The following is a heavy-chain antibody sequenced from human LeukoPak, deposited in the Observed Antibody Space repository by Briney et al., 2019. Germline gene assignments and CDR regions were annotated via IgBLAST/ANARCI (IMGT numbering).Heavy chain of an antibody. D-gene: IGHD5-24*01. J-gene: IGHJ4*02. Sequence: PGGSLRLSCAASGFTFSSYGMHWVRQAPGKGLEWVAFIRYDGSNKYYADSVKGRFTNSRDNSKNTLYLQMNSLRAEDTAVYYCAKGGEMATISHFDYWGQGTLVTVSS. CDR2: IRYDGSNK. CDR3: AKGGEMATISHFDY. V-gene: IGHV3-30*02. CDR1: GFTFSSYG.